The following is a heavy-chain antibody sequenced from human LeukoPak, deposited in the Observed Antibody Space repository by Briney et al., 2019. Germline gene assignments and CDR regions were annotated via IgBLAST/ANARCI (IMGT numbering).Heavy chain of an antibody. CDR3: ARVSGLILPDLPFYYSLDV. CDR1: GFNLRNYW. J-gene: IGHJ6*03. CDR2: LKKDGRER. Sequence: GGALRLSCGASGFNLRNYWMTWVRRAPGKGREGVANLKKDGRERNYVDSVKGRFTVSRDDAKNSLYLQTNSLRAEHTAVYSCARVSGLILPDLPFYYSLDVWGKGTTVTVSS. D-gene: IGHD3-10*01. V-gene: IGHV3-7*01.